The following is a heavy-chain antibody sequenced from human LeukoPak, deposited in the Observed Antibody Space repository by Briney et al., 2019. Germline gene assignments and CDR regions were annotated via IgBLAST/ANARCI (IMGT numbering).Heavy chain of an antibody. V-gene: IGHV4-34*01. CDR1: GGSFSGYY. D-gene: IGHD1-26*01. J-gene: IGHJ4*02. Sequence: LETLSLTCAVYGGSFSGYYWSWIRQPPGKGLEWIGEINHSGSTNYNPSLKSRVTISVDTSKNQFSLKLSSVTAADTAVYYCAGSGSYHPLDYWGQGTLVTVSS. CDR2: INHSGST. CDR3: AGSGSYHPLDY.